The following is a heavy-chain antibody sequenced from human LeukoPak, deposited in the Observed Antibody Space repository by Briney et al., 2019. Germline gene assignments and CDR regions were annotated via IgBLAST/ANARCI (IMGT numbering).Heavy chain of an antibody. J-gene: IGHJ4*02. CDR1: GGSISSGGYY. Sequence: PSETLSLTCTVSGGSISSGGYYWSWIRQHPGKGLEWIGYIYYSGSTYYNPSLKSRVTISVDTSKNQFSLKLSSVTAADTAVYYCARQGGLGVAATPDSWGQGTQVTVSS. V-gene: IGHV4-31*03. D-gene: IGHD6-13*01. CDR3: ARQGGLGVAATPDS. CDR2: IYYSGST.